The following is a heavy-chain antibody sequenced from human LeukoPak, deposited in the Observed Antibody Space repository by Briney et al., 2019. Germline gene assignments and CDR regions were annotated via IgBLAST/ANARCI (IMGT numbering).Heavy chain of an antibody. V-gene: IGHV3-23*01. CDR1: GFTFSTFA. D-gene: IGHD6-13*01. CDR2: IGGSGGDT. J-gene: IGHJ4*02. Sequence: GGSLRLSCAASGFTFSTFAMSWVRQAPGKGLEWVSSIGGSGGDTYYADSVKGRFTIARDNFRNTLYLQMNSLRADDTAVYFCANDIAAAHHFDYWGQGTLVTVSS. CDR3: ANDIAAAHHFDY.